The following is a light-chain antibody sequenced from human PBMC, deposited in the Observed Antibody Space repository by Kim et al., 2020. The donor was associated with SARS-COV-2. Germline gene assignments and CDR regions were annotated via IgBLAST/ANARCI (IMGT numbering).Light chain of an antibody. CDR3: QQYDSSPLT. J-gene: IGKJ4*01. V-gene: IGKV3-20*01. CDR2: TAT. Sequence: SPGEIATLSCRASQSVSSSYLAWYQQKPGQAPRLLMYTATNRATGIPHRFSGSASGTDFTLTISRLEPEDFAVYYCQQYDSSPLTFGGGTKVDIK. CDR1: QSVSSSY.